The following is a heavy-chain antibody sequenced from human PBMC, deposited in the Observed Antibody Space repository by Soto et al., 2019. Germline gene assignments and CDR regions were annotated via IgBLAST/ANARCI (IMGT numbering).Heavy chain of an antibody. Sequence: QVQLVQSGAEVKKPGASVKVSCKASGYTFTSYYMHWVRQAPGQGLEWMGIINPSGGSTSYAQKFQGRVTMTRDTSTSTVYMELSSLSSEATAVYYCARARGGSIWYLTGWCDPWGQGNLVTVSS. CDR3: ARARGGSIWYLTGWCDP. D-gene: IGHD6-13*01. CDR1: GYTFTSYY. V-gene: IGHV1-46*01. CDR2: INPSGGST. J-gene: IGHJ5*02.